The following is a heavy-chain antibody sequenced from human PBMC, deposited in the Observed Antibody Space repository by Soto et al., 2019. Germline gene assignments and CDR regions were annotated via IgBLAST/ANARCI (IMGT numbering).Heavy chain of an antibody. CDR1: GYNFISYW. CDR3: ARRGSSSDYNYGLDV. CDR2: IDPSDSYT. V-gene: IGHV5-10-1*01. D-gene: IGHD6-6*01. J-gene: IGHJ6*02. Sequence: PGESLKISCKASGYNFISYWINWVRQKPGKGLEWMGRIDPSDSYTNYSPSFQGHVTISADKSINTAYLQWSSLEVSDTAIYYCARRGSSSDYNYGLDVWGQGTTVTVSS.